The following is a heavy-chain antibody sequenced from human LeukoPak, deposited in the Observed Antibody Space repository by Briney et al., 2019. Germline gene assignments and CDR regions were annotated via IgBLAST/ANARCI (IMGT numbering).Heavy chain of an antibody. Sequence: PGGSLRLSCAASGFTVSSNYMSWVRQTPGKGLEWVSVIYSGGNTYYADSVKGRYTISRDNSKNTLYLQMNSLRAEDTAVYYCARDLYDSSGYYGYWGQGTLVTVSS. CDR3: ARDLYDSSGYYGY. CDR1: GFTVSSNY. V-gene: IGHV3-66*01. J-gene: IGHJ4*02. CDR2: IYSGGNT. D-gene: IGHD3-22*01.